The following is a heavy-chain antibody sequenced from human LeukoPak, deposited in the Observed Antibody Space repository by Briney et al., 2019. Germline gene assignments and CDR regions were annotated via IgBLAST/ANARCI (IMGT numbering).Heavy chain of an antibody. V-gene: IGHV4-59*01. J-gene: IGHJ4*02. CDR2: IYHSGST. CDR3: AREYSTSSEGDYFDY. D-gene: IGHD6-6*01. CDR1: GASITTYY. Sequence: SETLSLTCTVSGASITTYYWTWIRQPRGKGLEWIGYIYHSGSTNYNPSLKSRVTISLDTSRNQFSLRLSSVTAADTAAYFCAREYSTSSEGDYFDYWGQGSLVTVSS.